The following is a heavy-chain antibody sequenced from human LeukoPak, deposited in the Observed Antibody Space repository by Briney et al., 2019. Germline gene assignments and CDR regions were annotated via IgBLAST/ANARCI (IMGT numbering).Heavy chain of an antibody. D-gene: IGHD3-22*01. CDR3: ARGRFGYDSSGYYSGFDP. CDR2: MKPNSGNT. J-gene: IGHJ5*02. Sequence: ASVKVSCKASGYTFTCYDINWVRQATGQGLEWMGWMKPNSGNTGYAQKFQGRVTMTRNTSISTAYMELSSLRSEDTAVYYCARGRFGYDSSGYYSGFDPWGQGTLVTVSS. CDR1: GYTFTCYD. V-gene: IGHV1-8*01.